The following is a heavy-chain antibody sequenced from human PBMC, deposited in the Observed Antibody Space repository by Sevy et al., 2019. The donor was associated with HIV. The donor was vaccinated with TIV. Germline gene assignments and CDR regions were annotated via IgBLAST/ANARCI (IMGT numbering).Heavy chain of an antibody. CDR1: GGSISSVNW. CDR3: ARGGETPRGFDH. D-gene: IGHD3-16*01. Sequence: SETLSLTCAVSGGSISSVNWWHGVRQPPGKGLEWIGEIYHSGYTNYNPSLKSRVTISVDNSKNQFSLKLSFVTAADTAVYYCARGGETPRGFDHWGQGSLVTVSS. CDR2: IYHSGYT. V-gene: IGHV4-4*02. J-gene: IGHJ5*02.